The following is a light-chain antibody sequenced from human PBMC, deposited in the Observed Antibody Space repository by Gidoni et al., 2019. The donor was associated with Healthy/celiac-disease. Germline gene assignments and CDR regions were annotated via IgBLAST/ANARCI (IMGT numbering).Light chain of an antibody. J-gene: IGKJ4*01. V-gene: IGKV3-11*01. CDR2: EAS. CDR1: QSVSSY. Sequence: IVLTQSPATLSLSPGERATLSCRASQSVSSYLAWYQQKPGQAPRLLIYEASHRATGIPARFSGSGSGTDFTLTISSLEPEDFAVYYCQQRSNWPLTFGGGTKVEIK. CDR3: QQRSNWPLT.